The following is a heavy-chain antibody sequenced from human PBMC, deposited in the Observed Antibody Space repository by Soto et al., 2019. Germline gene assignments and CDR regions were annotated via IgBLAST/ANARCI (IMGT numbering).Heavy chain of an antibody. V-gene: IGHV3-30*18. J-gene: IGHJ4*02. CDR2: ILYDGTKT. CDR1: GFTFNSYG. Sequence: QVKLVESGGGVVLPGGSLRLSCEASGFTFNSYGMYWVRQTPGKGLDWVSHILYDGTKTYYADSVQGRFTISRDHSRNTLYLQMDRMRLEDTAVYFCVKDLAHMADHWGQGTLVIVSS. CDR3: VKDLAHMADH.